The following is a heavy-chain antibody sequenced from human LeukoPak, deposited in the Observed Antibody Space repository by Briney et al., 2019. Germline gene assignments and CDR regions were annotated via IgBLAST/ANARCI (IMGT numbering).Heavy chain of an antibody. J-gene: IGHJ4*02. Sequence: VASVKVSCKASGYTFTSYYMHWVRQAPGRGLEWMGIINPSGGSTSYAQKFQGRVTMTRDMSTSTVYMELSSLRSEDTAVYYCARAWGSGSYYYWGQGTLVTVSS. CDR1: GYTFTSYY. CDR3: ARAWGSGSYYY. V-gene: IGHV1-46*01. D-gene: IGHD1-26*01. CDR2: INPSGGST.